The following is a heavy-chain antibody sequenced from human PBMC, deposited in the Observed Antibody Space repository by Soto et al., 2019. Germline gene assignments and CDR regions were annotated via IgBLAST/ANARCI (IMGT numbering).Heavy chain of an antibody. CDR3: ARYIYGQGFKA. Sequence: QVQLVQPGTEVRKPGASVKVSCEPSGDTFTNFDLNWVRQASGQGLEWIGWMRADSGDSGHARKFQGSITLTRDTSRSTAYMELSSLRAEDTAVYYCARYIYGQGFKAWGQGTLVFVSS. V-gene: IGHV1-8*01. D-gene: IGHD4-17*01. CDR1: GDTFTNFD. CDR2: MRADSGDS. J-gene: IGHJ5*02.